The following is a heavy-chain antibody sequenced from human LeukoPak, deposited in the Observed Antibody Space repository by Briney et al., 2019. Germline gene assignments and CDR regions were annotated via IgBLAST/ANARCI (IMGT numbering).Heavy chain of an antibody. CDR2: ISAYNGNT. CDR1: GYTFTSYG. D-gene: IGHD3-10*01. CDR3: ARVGLGLLWFGELLSLDWFDP. V-gene: IGHV1-18*01. Sequence: ASVKVSCKASGYTFTSYGISWVRQAPGQGLEWMGWISAYNGNTNYAQKLQGRVTMTTDTSTSTAYMELRSLRSDDTAVYYCARVGLGLLWFGELLSLDWFDPWGQGTLVTVSS. J-gene: IGHJ5*02.